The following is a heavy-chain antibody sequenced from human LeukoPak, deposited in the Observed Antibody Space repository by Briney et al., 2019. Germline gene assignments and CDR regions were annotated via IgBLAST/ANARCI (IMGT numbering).Heavy chain of an antibody. D-gene: IGHD3-22*01. CDR2: IYHSGST. CDR1: GYSISSGYY. CDR3: ARIPMPNVLSWLSRRGFDY. Sequence: PSETLSLTCTVSGYSISSGYYWGWIRQPPGKGLEWIGSIYHSGSTYYNPSLKSRVTISVDTSKNQFSLKLSSVTAADTAVYYCARIPMPNVLSWLSRRGFDYWGQGTLVTVSS. V-gene: IGHV4-38-2*02. J-gene: IGHJ4*02.